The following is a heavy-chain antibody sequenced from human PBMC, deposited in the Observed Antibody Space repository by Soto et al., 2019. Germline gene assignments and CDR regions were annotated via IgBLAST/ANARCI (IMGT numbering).Heavy chain of an antibody. Sequence: GGSLRLSCAASGFTFSSYAMHWVRQAPGKGLEWVAVISYDGSNKYYADSVKGRFTISRDNSKNTLYLQMNSLRAEDTAVYYCARASAYDYYYYGMDVWGQGTTVTVSS. CDR3: ARASAYDYYYYGMDV. J-gene: IGHJ6*02. CDR1: GFTFSSYA. CDR2: ISYDGSNK. V-gene: IGHV3-30-3*01. D-gene: IGHD2-2*01.